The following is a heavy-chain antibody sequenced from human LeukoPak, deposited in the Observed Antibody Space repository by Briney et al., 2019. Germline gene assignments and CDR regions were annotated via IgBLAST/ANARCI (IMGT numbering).Heavy chain of an antibody. CDR1: GYTFPGCY. D-gene: IGHD3-9*01. J-gene: IGHJ4*02. CDR3: ARDLGVLRCFGWYPSDY. CDR2: INPTSGGT. Sequence: GSVKVSCKASGYTFPGCYMHWVRQAPGQGLEGMGWINPTSGGTNYAQKFQGRVTMTRDRSISTDDMELSRLRSDDTAVYYWARDLGVLRCFGWYPSDYWGQGTLVTVSS. V-gene: IGHV1-2*02.